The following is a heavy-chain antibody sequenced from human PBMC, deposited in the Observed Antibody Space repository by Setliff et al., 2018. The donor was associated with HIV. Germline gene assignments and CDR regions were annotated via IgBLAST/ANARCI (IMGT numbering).Heavy chain of an antibody. CDR2: FMYTDIHYVNYLN. V-gene: IGHV4-30-4*01. CDR3: ASRVYYYDSSGYLREEGFDP. Sequence: PSETLSLTCNVSGASFVGDNHWSWIRQTPERGLEWIAYFMYTDIHYVNYLNYRNPSLASRLSISVDKSKNQFSLKLSSVTAADAAVYYCASRVYYYDSSGYLREEGFDPWGQGTLVTVSS. D-gene: IGHD3-22*01. CDR1: GASFVGDNH. J-gene: IGHJ5*02.